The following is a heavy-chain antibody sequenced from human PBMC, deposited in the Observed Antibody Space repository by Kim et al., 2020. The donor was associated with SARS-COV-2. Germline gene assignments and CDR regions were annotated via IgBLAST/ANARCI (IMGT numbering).Heavy chain of an antibody. CDR2: INPNSGGT. J-gene: IGHJ6*02. D-gene: IGHD5-12*01. CDR1: GYTFTGYY. Sequence: ASVKVSCKASGYTFTGYYMHWVRQAPGQGLEWMGRINPNSGGTNYAQKFQGRVTMTRYTSISTAYMELRRLRSDDTAIYYCARDGYDEQYGMDVWGQGTTVTVSS. V-gene: IGHV1-2*06. CDR3: ARDGYDEQYGMDV.